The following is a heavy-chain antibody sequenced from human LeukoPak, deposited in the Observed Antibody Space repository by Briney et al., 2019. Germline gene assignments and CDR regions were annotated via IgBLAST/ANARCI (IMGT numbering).Heavy chain of an antibody. Sequence: GASVKVSCKASGYTFTSYGISWVRQAPGQGLEWMGWISAYNGNTNYAQKLQGRVTMATDTSTSTAYMELRSLRSDDTAVYYCARTNTPYYDFWSGTYYYYYMDVWGKGTTVTVSS. V-gene: IGHV1-18*01. CDR3: ARTNTPYYDFWSGTYYYYYMDV. CDR2: ISAYNGNT. CDR1: GYTFTSYG. D-gene: IGHD3-3*01. J-gene: IGHJ6*03.